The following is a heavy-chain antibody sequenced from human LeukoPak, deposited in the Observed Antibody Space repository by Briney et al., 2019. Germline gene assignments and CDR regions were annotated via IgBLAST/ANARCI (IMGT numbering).Heavy chain of an antibody. CDR3: ARVLGYRRGEYHDAFDI. D-gene: IGHD5-12*01. CDR1: GDSFSSVTDY. V-gene: IGHV3-69-1*01. CDR2: ITTSDST. J-gene: IGHJ3*02. Sequence: ETLSLTCTVSGDSFSSVTDYWAWIRQPPGKGLEWVSGITTSDSTYYADSVKGRFTISRENTKNSLYLQMNSLRAGDTAVYYCARVLGYRRGEYHDAFDIWGQGTRVTVSS.